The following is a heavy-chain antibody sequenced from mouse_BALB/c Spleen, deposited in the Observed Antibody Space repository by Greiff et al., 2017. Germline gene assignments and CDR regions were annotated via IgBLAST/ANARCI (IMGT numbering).Heavy chain of an antibody. J-gene: IGHJ4*01. Sequence: VQLQQSGPELVKPGASVRISCKASGYTFTSYYIHWVKQRPGQGLEWIGWIYPGNVNTKYNEKFKGKATLTADKSSSTAYMQLSSLTSEDSAVYFCARGGNYGGAMDYWGQGTSVTVSS. CDR1: GYTFTSYY. D-gene: IGHD2-1*01. V-gene: IGHV1S56*01. CDR3: ARGGNYGGAMDY. CDR2: IYPGNVNT.